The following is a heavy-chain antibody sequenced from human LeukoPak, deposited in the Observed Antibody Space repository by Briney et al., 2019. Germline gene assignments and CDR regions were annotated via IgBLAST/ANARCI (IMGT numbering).Heavy chain of an antibody. J-gene: IGHJ6*02. Sequence: GGSLKLSCAASGFTFSGSGMHWVRQASGKGLEWIGRIGTKVNSYATAYAASVKGRFTISRDDSKNTAYLQMDSLKTEDTAVYYCSRGISGYGMDVWGQGTTVTVSS. V-gene: IGHV3-73*01. D-gene: IGHD6-13*01. CDR1: GFTFSGSG. CDR3: SRGISGYGMDV. CDR2: IGTKVNSYAT.